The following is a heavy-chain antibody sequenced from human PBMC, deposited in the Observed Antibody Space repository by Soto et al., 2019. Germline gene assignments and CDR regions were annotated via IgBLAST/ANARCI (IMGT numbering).Heavy chain of an antibody. J-gene: IGHJ4*02. CDR1: GGSVISGSYY. CDR3: ARTRYYFDY. CDR2: IYYSGNT. Sequence: PSETLSLTCTVSGGSVISGSYYWIWIRQPPGKGLEWIGYIYYSGNTNYNPSLKSRVTISVDTSKNQFSLKLSSVTAADTAVYYCARTRYYFDYWGQGTLVTVSS. V-gene: IGHV4-61*01.